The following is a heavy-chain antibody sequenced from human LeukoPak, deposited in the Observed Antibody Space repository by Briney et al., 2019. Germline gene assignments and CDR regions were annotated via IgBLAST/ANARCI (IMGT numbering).Heavy chain of an antibody. V-gene: IGHV1-69*10. Sequence: SVKLSCKASGGTFSSYAISWVRQAPGQGLEWRGQIIPIRGIANYAHKFQGSVTITADKSTSTAYMELSSLRSEDTAVYYCASDMKGYYVWGSYRHDAFDIWGQGTMVTVSS. CDR3: ASDMKGYYVWGSYRHDAFDI. CDR2: IIPIRGIA. J-gene: IGHJ3*02. D-gene: IGHD3-16*02. CDR1: GGTFSSYA.